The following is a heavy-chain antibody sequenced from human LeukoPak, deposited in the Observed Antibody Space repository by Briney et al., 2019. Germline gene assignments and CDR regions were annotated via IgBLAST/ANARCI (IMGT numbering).Heavy chain of an antibody. Sequence: GGSLRLSCAASRFTFSDYYMSWVRQAPGTGLEWVANIKQDGSEKYYVDSVKGRFTISRDNAKNSLYLQMNSLRVEDTAVYYCARKTGDCWGQGTLVIVSS. J-gene: IGHJ4*02. CDR1: RFTFSDYY. D-gene: IGHD1-14*01. CDR2: IKQDGSEK. CDR3: ARKTGDC. V-gene: IGHV3-7*01.